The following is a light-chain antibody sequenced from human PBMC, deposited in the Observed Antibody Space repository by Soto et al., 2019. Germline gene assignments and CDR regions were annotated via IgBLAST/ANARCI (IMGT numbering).Light chain of an antibody. CDR3: SSYTTSYTQV. J-gene: IGLJ3*02. CDR2: EVS. V-gene: IGLV2-14*01. Sequence: QSALTQPASVSGSPGQSITISCTGTSSDVAYFNYVSWYQHHPGKAPKLIIYEVSNRPSGVSNRFSGSKSGNTASLTISGLQAEDEADYYCSSYTTSYTQVFGGGTQLTVL. CDR1: SSDVAYFNY.